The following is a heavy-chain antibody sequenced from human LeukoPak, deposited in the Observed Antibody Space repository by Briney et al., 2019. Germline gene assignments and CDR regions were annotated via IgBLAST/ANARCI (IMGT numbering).Heavy chain of an antibody. Sequence: SETLSLTCTVSGGSISSDSYYWTLIRQPPGKGLEWIGRIHYSGRIYYNPSLKSRVTISVDTSKNQFSLKLSSVSATDTAVYYCASSTVTLSALDYWGQGTLVTVSS. J-gene: IGHJ4*02. CDR3: ASSTVTLSALDY. D-gene: IGHD4-11*01. V-gene: IGHV4-39*01. CDR1: GGSISSDSYY. CDR2: IHYSGRI.